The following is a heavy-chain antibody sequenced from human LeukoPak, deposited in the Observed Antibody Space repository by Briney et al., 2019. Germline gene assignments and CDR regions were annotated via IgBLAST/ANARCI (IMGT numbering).Heavy chain of an antibody. V-gene: IGHV3-21*01. CDR2: ISSSSSYI. CDR1: GFTFSSYS. Sequence: GGSLRLSCAASGFTFSSYSMNWARQAPGKGLEWVSSISSSSSYIYYADSVKGQFTISRDNAKNSLYLQMNSLRAEDTAVYYCARPRGGPFDYWGQGTLVTVSS. CDR3: ARPRGGPFDY. D-gene: IGHD3-16*01. J-gene: IGHJ4*02.